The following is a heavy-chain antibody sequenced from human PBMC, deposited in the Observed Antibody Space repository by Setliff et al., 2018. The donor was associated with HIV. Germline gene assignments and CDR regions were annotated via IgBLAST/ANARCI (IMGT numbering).Heavy chain of an antibody. CDR1: GGTSSSYA. Sequence: GASVKVSCKASGGTSSSYAISWVRQAPGQGLEWMGGIIPIFGTANYAQKFQGRVTITTDESTSTAYMELSSLRSEDTAVYYCARSSIAARNGAFDIWGQGTMVTVSS. D-gene: IGHD6-6*01. CDR3: ARSSIAARNGAFDI. CDR2: IIPIFGTA. V-gene: IGHV1-69*05. J-gene: IGHJ3*02.